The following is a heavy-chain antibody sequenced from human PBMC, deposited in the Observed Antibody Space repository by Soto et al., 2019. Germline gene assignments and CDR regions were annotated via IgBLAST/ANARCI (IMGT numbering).Heavy chain of an antibody. CDR2: ISGSGGST. V-gene: IGHV3-23*01. Sequence: GGSLRLSCAASGFTFSSHAMSWVRQAPGKGLEWVSAISGSGGSTYYADSVKGRFTISRDNSKNTLYLQMNSLRAEDTAVYYCAKYSGSYDYYGMDVWGQGTTVTVSS. J-gene: IGHJ6*02. CDR3: AKYSGSYDYYGMDV. CDR1: GFTFSSHA. D-gene: IGHD1-26*01.